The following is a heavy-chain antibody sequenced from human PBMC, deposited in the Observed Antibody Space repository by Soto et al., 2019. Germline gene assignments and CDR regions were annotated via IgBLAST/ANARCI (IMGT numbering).Heavy chain of an antibody. CDR3: AADTRGGYAPIWGYYYYYGMDV. CDR1: GFTFTSSA. D-gene: IGHD5-12*01. Sequence: SVKVSCKASGFTFTSSAMQWVRQARGQRLEWIGWIVVGSGNTNYAQKFQERVTITRDMSTSTAYMELSSLRSEDTAVYYCAADTRGGYAPIWGYYYYYGMDVWGQGTTVTVSS. J-gene: IGHJ6*02. CDR2: IVVGSGNT. V-gene: IGHV1-58*02.